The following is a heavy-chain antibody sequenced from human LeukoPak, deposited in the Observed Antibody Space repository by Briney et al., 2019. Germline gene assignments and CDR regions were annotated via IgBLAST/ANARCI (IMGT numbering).Heavy chain of an antibody. CDR2: MNHCGST. CDR3: ARGPEYDILTGYPATNWFDP. CDR1: GGSFSGYS. Sequence: PSETLSLTCAVYGGSFSGYSWRWIRQPPGKGLEWIGEMNHCGSTNYTPSLKSRVTISVDTSKNQFSLKLSIVTAADTAVYYCARGPEYDILTGYPATNWFDPWGQGTLVTVSS. V-gene: IGHV4-34*01. D-gene: IGHD3-9*01. J-gene: IGHJ5*02.